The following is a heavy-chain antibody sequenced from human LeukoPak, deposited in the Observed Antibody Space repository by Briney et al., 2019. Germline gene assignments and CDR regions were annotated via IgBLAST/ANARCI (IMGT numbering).Heavy chain of an antibody. J-gene: IGHJ4*02. CDR1: GYTFTGYY. Sequence: ASVKVSCKASGYTFTGYYMHWVRQAPGQGLEWMGWINPKSGGTNYAQKFQGRVTTTRDTSINTAYMELSRLRSDDTAVYYCARDGQGSGKTFDYWGQGTLVTVSS. V-gene: IGHV1-2*02. CDR2: INPKSGGT. CDR3: ARDGQGSGKTFDY.